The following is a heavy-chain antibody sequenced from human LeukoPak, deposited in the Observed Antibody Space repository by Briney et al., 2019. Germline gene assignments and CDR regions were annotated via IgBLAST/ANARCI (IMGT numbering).Heavy chain of an antibody. CDR1: GFTFSDFY. V-gene: IGHV3-11*01. CDR3: ASYLYSSGWENWFDP. J-gene: IGHJ5*02. CDR2: ISSSGSTI. Sequence: AGGSLRLSCAASGFTFSDFYMSWIRQAPGKGLEWVSYISSSGSTIYYADSVKGRFTISRDNAKNSLYLQMNSLRAEDTAVYYCASYLYSSGWENWFDPWGQGTLVTVSS. D-gene: IGHD6-19*01.